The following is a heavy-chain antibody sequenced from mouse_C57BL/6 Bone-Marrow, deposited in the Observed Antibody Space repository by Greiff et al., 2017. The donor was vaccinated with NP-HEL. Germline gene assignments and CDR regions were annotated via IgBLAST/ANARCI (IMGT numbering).Heavy chain of an antibody. V-gene: IGHV5-4*01. CDR1: GFTFSSYA. CDR3: ARDPDYGSSYVGY. Sequence: EVQGVESGGGLVKPGGSLKLSCAASGFTFSSYAMSWVRQTPEKRLEWVATISDGGSYTYNPDNVKGRFTISRDNAKNNLNLQMSHLKSEDTAMYYCARDPDYGSSYVGYWGQGTTLTGSS. J-gene: IGHJ2*01. D-gene: IGHD1-1*01. CDR2: ISDGGSYT.